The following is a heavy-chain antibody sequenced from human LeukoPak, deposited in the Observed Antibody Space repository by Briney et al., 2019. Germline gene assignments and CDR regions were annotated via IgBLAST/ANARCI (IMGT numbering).Heavy chain of an antibody. CDR2: ISSSSSYI. J-gene: IGHJ4*02. Sequence: PGGSLRLSCAASGFTFSSYSMNWVRQAPGKGLEWVSSISSSSSYIYYADSVKGRFTISRDNAKNSLYLQMNSLRAEDTAVYYCAKLPHVTMVRDPFDYWGQGTLVTVSS. CDR3: AKLPHVTMVRDPFDY. V-gene: IGHV3-21*04. D-gene: IGHD3-10*01. CDR1: GFTFSSYS.